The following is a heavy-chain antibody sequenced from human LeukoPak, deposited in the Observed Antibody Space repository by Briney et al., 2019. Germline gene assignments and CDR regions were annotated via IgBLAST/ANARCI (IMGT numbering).Heavy chain of an antibody. CDR2: INHSGST. CDR1: GGSFSGYY. D-gene: IGHD1-26*01. V-gene: IGHV4-34*01. CDR3: ASLYSGSYYALDY. Sequence: SETLSLTCAVYGGSFSGYYWSWIRQPPGKGLEWIGEINHSGSTNYNPSLKSRVTISVDTSKNQFSLKLSSMTAADTAVYYCASLYSGSYYALDYWGQGTLVTVSS. J-gene: IGHJ4*02.